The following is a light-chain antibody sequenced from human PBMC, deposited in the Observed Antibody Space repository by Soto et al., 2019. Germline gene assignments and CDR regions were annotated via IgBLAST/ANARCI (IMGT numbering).Light chain of an antibody. CDR1: QSVSNDF. V-gene: IGKV3-20*01. CDR3: QQYGSAPPRT. CDR2: GAS. J-gene: IGKJ1*01. Sequence: SGLTKSPSHMCLSPREIDTHSYSAIQSVSNDFLAWYQQKPGQAPRLLIYGASTRATDVPDRFSGSGSGADFTLSISRLEPEDFAVYYCQQYGSAPPRTFGQGTKV.